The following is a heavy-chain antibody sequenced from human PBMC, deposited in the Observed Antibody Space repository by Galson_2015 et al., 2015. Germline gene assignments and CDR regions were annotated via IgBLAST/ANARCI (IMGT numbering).Heavy chain of an antibody. J-gene: IGHJ4*02. CDR3: AKTPEAAAVAGPYFDY. CDR1: GFTFSSYA. CDR2: ISYDGSNK. V-gene: IGHV3-30*18. Sequence: SLRLSCAASGFTFSSYAMHWVRQAPGKGLEWVAVISYDGSNKYYADSVKGRFTISRDNSKSTLYLQMNSLRAEDTAVYYCAKTPEAAAVAGPYFDYWGQGTLATVSS. D-gene: IGHD6-19*01.